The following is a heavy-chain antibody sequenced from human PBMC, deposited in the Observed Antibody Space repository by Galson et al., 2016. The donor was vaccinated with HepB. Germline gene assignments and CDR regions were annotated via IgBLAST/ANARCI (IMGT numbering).Heavy chain of an antibody. Sequence: ETLSLTCTVSGASISGYYWSWIRQPPGKGLEWIGYIYYSGSIKYNPSLKSRVTMSVDTSMSQFSLRLSSVTAGDTAVYYCARRIYYNDNSGYYSATHWYFDLWGRGTLVTVSS. CDR2: IYYSGSI. CDR1: GASISGYY. D-gene: IGHD3-22*01. V-gene: IGHV4-59*01. CDR3: ARRIYYNDNSGYYSATHWYFDL. J-gene: IGHJ2*01.